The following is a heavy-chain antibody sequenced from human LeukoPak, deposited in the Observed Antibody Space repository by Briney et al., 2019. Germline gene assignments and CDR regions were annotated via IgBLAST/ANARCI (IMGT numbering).Heavy chain of an antibody. CDR3: ARGPEYSSGWYGGY. V-gene: IGHV3-48*03. CDR1: GFTFSSYE. Sequence: GWSLRLSGAASGFTFSSYEMNWFRQAPGKGLDWISYISSGGRTIYYAGSVKGRFTIHSDNAKNSPSLQMNSRRAEDTAGYFCARGPEYSSGWYGGYWAQGALVGVSS. J-gene: IGHJ4*02. D-gene: IGHD6-19*01. CDR2: ISSGGRTI.